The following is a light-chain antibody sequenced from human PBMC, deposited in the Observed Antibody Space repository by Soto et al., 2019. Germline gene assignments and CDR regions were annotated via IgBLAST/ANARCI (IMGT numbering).Light chain of an antibody. J-gene: IGKJ4*01. CDR1: QDINNF. CDR3: QQYENLPPT. V-gene: IGKV1-33*01. Sequence: DIRMTQSPSSLSASVGDRITITCQASQDINNFLNWYQQKPGKAPRLLIYDTSNVEGGLPSRFSGTGSGTDITFTISSLQPEDIATYYCQQYENLPPTFGGGTKVEIK. CDR2: DTS.